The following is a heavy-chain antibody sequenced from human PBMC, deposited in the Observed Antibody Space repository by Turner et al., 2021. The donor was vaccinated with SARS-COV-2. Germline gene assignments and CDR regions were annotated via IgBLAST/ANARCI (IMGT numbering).Heavy chain of an antibody. V-gene: IGHV4-34*01. Sequence: QVQLQQWGAGLLKPSETLSLTCAVYGGSFSGYYWSWIRQPPGKGLEWIGEINHSGSTNYNPSLKSRVIISVDTSKNQFSLKLSSVTAADTAVYYCAIKLWYISGWYAVDPWGQGTLVTVSS. CDR2: INHSGST. J-gene: IGHJ5*02. D-gene: IGHD6-19*01. CDR1: GGSFSGYY. CDR3: AIKLWYISGWYAVDP.